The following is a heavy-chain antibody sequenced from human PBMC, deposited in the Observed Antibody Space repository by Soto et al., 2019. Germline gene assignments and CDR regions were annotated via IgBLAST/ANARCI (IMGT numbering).Heavy chain of an antibody. Sequence: QVQLVESGGGVVQPGRSLRLSCAASGFTFSSYAMHWVRQAPGKGLEWVAVISYDGSNKYYADSVKGRFTISRGNSKNTLYLEMNSQGAADTAVYYCARGVWQLVRGRDAFDIWGQGPMVSASS. CDR3: ARGVWQLVRGRDAFDI. CDR2: ISYDGSNK. D-gene: IGHD6-6*01. CDR1: GFTFSSYA. V-gene: IGHV3-30-3*01. J-gene: IGHJ3*02.